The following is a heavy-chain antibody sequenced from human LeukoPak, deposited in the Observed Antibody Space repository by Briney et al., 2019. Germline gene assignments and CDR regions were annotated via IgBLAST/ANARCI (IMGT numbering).Heavy chain of an antibody. D-gene: IGHD3/OR15-3a*01. CDR2: IYYSGNT. Sequence: SETLSLTCTVSGVSISSSNSYWGWIRQPPGTGLEWIGSIYYSGNTYYNASLKSQVSISIDTSKNQFSLKLTSVTAADTAVYYCARQTGSGLFILPGGQGTLVTVSS. CDR3: ARQTGSGLFILP. J-gene: IGHJ4*02. V-gene: IGHV4-39*01. CDR1: GVSISSSNSY.